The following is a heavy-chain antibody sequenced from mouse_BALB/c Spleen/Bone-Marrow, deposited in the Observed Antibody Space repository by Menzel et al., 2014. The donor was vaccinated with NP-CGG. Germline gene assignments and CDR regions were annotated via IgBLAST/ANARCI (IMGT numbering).Heavy chain of an antibody. CDR1: GYTFTNYD. V-gene: IGHV1S56*01. CDR2: IYPGDGST. CDR3: ASSEHYVMDY. J-gene: IGHJ4*01. Sequence: QVQLQQSGPELVKPGALVKISCKASGYTFTNYDINWVMQRPGQGLEWIGWIYPGDGSTDYNEKFRGKAKLTADKSSSTAYMQLSDLTSDNSAVYFRASSEHYVMDYWGQGTSVTGSS.